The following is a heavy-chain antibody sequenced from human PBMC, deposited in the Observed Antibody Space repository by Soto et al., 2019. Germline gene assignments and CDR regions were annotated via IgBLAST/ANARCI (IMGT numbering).Heavy chain of an antibody. CDR3: ARDKITGLFDY. J-gene: IGHJ4*02. D-gene: IGHD2-8*02. Sequence: PSETLSLTCTVSGGSIISRGYYWTWIRQPPGTGLEWIGEINHSGSTNYNPSLKSRVTISVDTSKNQFSLKLTSVTAADTAVYYCARDKITGLFDYWGQGTLVTVSS. CDR2: INHSGST. V-gene: IGHV4-39*07. CDR1: GGSIISRGYY.